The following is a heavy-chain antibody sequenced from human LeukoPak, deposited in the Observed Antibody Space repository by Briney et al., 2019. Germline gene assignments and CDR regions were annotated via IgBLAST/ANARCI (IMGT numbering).Heavy chain of an antibody. CDR3: ARAPFGVYNWFDP. V-gene: IGHV1-69*05. D-gene: IGHD3-10*01. CDR2: IIPIFGTA. J-gene: IGHJ5*02. CDR1: GGTFSSYA. Sequence: SVKVSCKASGGTFSSYAISWVRQAPGQGLEWMGGIIPIFGTASYAQKFQGRVTITTDESTSTAYMELSSLRSEDTAVYYCARAPFGVYNWFDPWGQGTLVTVSS.